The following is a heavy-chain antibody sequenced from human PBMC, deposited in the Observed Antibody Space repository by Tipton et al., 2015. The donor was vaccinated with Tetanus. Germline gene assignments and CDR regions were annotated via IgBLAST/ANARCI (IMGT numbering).Heavy chain of an antibody. Sequence: QSGAEVKKPGASVKVSCKASGYTFTNYPIHWVRQAPGQRVEWMGWINAGSGNTKSAQRFQDRVTVTRDSSANSVQMELTSLRSEDTAVYFCARSRSILGWDFDLWGQGSLVTVSS. D-gene: IGHD3-3*01. CDR2: INAGSGNT. CDR3: ARSRSILGWDFDL. J-gene: IGHJ4*02. CDR1: GYTFTNYP. V-gene: IGHV1-3*01.